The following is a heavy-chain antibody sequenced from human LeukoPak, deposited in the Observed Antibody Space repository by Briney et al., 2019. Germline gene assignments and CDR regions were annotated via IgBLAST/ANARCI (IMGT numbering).Heavy chain of an antibody. CDR3: ATYTSSYSDY. D-gene: IGHD3-22*01. V-gene: IGHV3-15*01. J-gene: IGHJ4*02. Sequence: GGSLRLSCAASGFTFSNAWMSWVRQALGKGLEWVGRIKSKSDGGTADFAAPLKGRFTMSRDDSKNALYLQMNSLKTEDTAVYYCATYTSSYSDYWGQGTLVTVSS. CDR2: IKSKSDGGTA. CDR1: GFTFSNAW.